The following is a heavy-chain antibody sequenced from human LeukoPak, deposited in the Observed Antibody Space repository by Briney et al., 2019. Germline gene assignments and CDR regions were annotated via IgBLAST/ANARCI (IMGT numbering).Heavy chain of an antibody. CDR2: IYPGDSET. D-gene: IGHD5-18*01. Sequence: GESLKISCKASGNSFTSYWIAWVRQMPGKGLDWMGIIYPGDSETRYSPSFQGQVTISADKSISTAYLQWSSLKASDTAIYYCARQEVIKYTYGNYYYYYMDVWGKGTTVTVSS. CDR3: ARQEVIKYTYGNYYYYYMDV. CDR1: GNSFTSYW. V-gene: IGHV5-51*01. J-gene: IGHJ6*03.